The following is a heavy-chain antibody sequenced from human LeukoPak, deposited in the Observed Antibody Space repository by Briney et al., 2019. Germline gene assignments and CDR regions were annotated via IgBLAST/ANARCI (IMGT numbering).Heavy chain of an antibody. CDR2: IYYSGST. V-gene: IGHV4-59*01. J-gene: IGHJ4*02. Sequence: PSETLSLTCTVSGGSISSYYWSWIRQPPGKGLEWIGYIYYSGSTNYNPSPKSRVTISVDTSKNQFSLKLSSVTAADTAVYYCARVELGSSSCLDYWGQGTLVTVSS. D-gene: IGHD6-13*01. CDR3: ARVELGSSSCLDY. CDR1: GGSISSYY.